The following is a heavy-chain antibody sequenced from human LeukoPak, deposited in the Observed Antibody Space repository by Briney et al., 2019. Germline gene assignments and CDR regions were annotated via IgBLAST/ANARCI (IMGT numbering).Heavy chain of an antibody. V-gene: IGHV4-39*01. D-gene: IGHD4-11*01. CDR2: IYYSGST. CDR3: ARLVTTVVI. CDR1: GGSISSSSYY. J-gene: IGHJ4*02. Sequence: SETLSLTCTVSGGSISSSSYYWGWIRQPPGKGLEWIGSIYYSGSTYYNPSLKSRVTISVDTSKNQFSLKLSSVTAADTAVYYCARLVTTVVIWGQGPLVTVSS.